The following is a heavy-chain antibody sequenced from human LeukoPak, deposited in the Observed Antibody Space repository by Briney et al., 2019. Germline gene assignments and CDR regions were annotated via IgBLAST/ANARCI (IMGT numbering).Heavy chain of an antibody. CDR2: ISYDGSNK. J-gene: IGHJ4*02. Sequence: TGGSLRLSCAASGFTFSSYAMHWVRQAPGKGLEWVAVISYDGSNKYYADSVKGRFTISRDNSKNTLYLQMNSLRAEDTAVYYCAKDKTLTVTADLDYWGQGTLVTVSS. CDR1: GFTFSSYA. V-gene: IGHV3-30*04. D-gene: IGHD4-17*01. CDR3: AKDKTLTVTADLDY.